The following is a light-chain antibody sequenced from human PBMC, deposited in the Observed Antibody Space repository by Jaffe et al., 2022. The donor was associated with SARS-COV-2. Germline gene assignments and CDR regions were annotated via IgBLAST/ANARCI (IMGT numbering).Light chain of an antibody. Sequence: QSVLTQPPSASGTPGQRVTISCSGSSSNIGSNTVNWYQQFPGTAPKLLIYSLNERPSGVPDRFSGSKSGTSASLAISGLQSEDEADYYCAAWDDSLSGRVFGGGTKLTVL. J-gene: IGLJ3*02. CDR1: SSNIGSNT. V-gene: IGLV1-44*01. CDR3: AAWDDSLSGRV. CDR2: SLN.